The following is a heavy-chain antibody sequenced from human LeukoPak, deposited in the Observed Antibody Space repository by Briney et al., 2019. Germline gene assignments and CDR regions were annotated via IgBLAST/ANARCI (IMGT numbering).Heavy chain of an antibody. CDR1: GFTFSSYA. CDR3: AKDQGGYTYGYPNY. CDR2: ISGSGDST. J-gene: IGHJ4*02. Sequence: PGGSLRLSCAASGFTFSSYAMTWVRQAPGKGLEWVSTISGSGDSTYYADSVKGRFTISRDNSKNTLYLQMNSLRAEDTAVFYCAKDQGGYTYGYPNYWGQGTLVTVSS. D-gene: IGHD5-18*01. V-gene: IGHV3-23*01.